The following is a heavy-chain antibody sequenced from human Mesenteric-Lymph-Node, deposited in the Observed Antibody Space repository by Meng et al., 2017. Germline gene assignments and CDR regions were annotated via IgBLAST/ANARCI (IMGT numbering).Heavy chain of an antibody. CDR2: IYYSGST. J-gene: IGHJ5*01. CDR3: ARDYCGGDCYSGGTWFDS. D-gene: IGHD2-21*02. CDR1: GASISSGGYY. Sequence: QVRLQESGPGLVKPSQTLSRTCTVSGASISSGGYYWSWIRQHPGKGLEWIGYIYYSGSTYYNPSLKSRVTISVDTSKNQFSLKLSSVTAADTAVYYCARDYCGGDCYSGGTWFDSWGQGTLVTVSS. V-gene: IGHV4-31*03.